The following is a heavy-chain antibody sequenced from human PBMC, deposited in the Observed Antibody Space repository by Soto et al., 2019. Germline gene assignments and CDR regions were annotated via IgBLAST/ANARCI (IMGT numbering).Heavy chain of an antibody. V-gene: IGHV4-59*01. Sequence: SETLSLTCTASGGSISSYYWSWIRQPPGKGLEWIGYIYYSGSTNYNPSLKSRVTISVDTSKNQFSLKLSSVTAADTAVYYCARAGGDYYDSSGRLDYWGQGTLVTVSS. CDR1: GGSISSYY. D-gene: IGHD3-22*01. CDR3: ARAGGDYYDSSGRLDY. J-gene: IGHJ4*02. CDR2: IYYSGST.